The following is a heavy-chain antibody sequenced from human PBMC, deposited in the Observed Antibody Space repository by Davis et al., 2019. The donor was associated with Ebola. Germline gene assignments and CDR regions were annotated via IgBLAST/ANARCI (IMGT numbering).Heavy chain of an antibody. Sequence: AASVKVSCKASGGTFSSYAISWVRQAPGQGLEWMGGIIPIFGTANYAQKFQGRVTITADESTSTAYMELSSLRSEDTAVYYCARRTDCSSTSCYFWYFDLWGRGTLVTVSS. J-gene: IGHJ2*01. CDR1: GGTFSSYA. CDR2: IIPIFGTA. V-gene: IGHV1-69*13. CDR3: ARRTDCSSTSCYFWYFDL. D-gene: IGHD2-2*01.